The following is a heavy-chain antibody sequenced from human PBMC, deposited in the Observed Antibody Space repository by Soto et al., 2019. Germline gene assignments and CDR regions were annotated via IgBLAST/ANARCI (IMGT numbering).Heavy chain of an antibody. V-gene: IGHV1-3*01. Sequence: ASVKVSCKSSGYTFTSYAMHWVRQAPGQRLEWMGWINAGNGNTKYSQKFQGRVTITRDTSASTAYMELSSLRSEDTAVYYCARGGSLYWYFDLWGRGTLVTVSS. D-gene: IGHD1-26*01. J-gene: IGHJ2*01. CDR1: GYTFTSYA. CDR3: ARGGSLYWYFDL. CDR2: INAGNGNT.